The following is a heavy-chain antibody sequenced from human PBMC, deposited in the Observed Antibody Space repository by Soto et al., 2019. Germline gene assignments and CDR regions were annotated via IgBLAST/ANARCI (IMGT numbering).Heavy chain of an antibody. Sequence: QVQLQESGPGLVKPSETLSLTCTVSGGSISSYYWSWIRQPPGKGLEWIGYIYYSGSTNYNPSLKRRVTISVDTSKHQVSLKLSSVTAADTAVYYCARQGKLGWLDYWGQGTLVTVSS. V-gene: IGHV4-59*08. D-gene: IGHD5-12*01. CDR2: IYYSGST. J-gene: IGHJ4*02. CDR1: GGSISSYY. CDR3: ARQGKLGWLDY.